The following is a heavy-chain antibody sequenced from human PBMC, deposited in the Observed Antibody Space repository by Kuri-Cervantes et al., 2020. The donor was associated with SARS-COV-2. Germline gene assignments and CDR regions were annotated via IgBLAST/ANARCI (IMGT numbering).Heavy chain of an antibody. CDR3: ARPETAYYVGY. Sequence: GGSLRLSCKGSGYSFTSYWIGWVRQMPGKGLEWMGIIYPGDSDTRYSPSFQGQVTISADKSISTAYLQWSSLKASDTAMYYCARPETAYYVGYWGQGTLVTVSS. CDR1: GYSFTSYW. J-gene: IGHJ4*02. CDR2: IYPGDSDT. D-gene: IGHD3-10*02. V-gene: IGHV5-51*01.